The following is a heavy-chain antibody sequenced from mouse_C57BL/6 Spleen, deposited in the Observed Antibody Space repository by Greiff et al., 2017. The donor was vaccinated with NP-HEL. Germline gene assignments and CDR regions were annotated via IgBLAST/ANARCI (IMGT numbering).Heavy chain of an antibody. V-gene: IGHV1-53*01. J-gene: IGHJ1*03. CDR3: AKDYGYDVEWYFDV. D-gene: IGHD2-2*01. CDR2: INPSNGGT. CDR1: GYTFTSYW. Sequence: QVQLQQPGTELVKPGASVKLSCKASGYTFTSYWMHWVKQRPGQGLEWIGNINPSNGGTKYNEKFKSKATLTVDKSSSTAYMQLSSLTSEDSAVYYCAKDYGYDVEWYFDVWGTGTTLTVSS.